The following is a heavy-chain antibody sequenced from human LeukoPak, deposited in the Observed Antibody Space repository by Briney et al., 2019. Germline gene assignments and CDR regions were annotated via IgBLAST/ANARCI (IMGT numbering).Heavy chain of an antibody. Sequence: SETLSLTCTASGGSISSHYWSWIRQPPGKGLEWIGYIYYSGSTNYNPSLKSRVTISVDTSKNQFSLKLSSVTAADTAVYYCARGDDSSGYLRGAFDIWGQGTMVTVSS. V-gene: IGHV4-59*11. J-gene: IGHJ3*02. CDR1: GGSISSHY. CDR3: ARGDDSSGYLRGAFDI. CDR2: IYYSGST. D-gene: IGHD3-22*01.